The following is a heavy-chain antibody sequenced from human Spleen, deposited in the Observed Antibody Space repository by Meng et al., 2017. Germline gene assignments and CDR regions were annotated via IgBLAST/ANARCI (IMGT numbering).Heavy chain of an antibody. J-gene: IGHJ5*02. CDR2: IYYSGST. V-gene: IGHV4-39*07. CDR3: ARGLPWFDP. D-gene: IGHD2-2*01. Sequence: SETLSLTCTVSGGSISSSSYYWGWIRQPPGKGLEWIGSIYYSGSTYYNPSLKSRVTISVDTSKNQFSLKLVSVTAADTAVYYCARGLPWFDPWGQGTLVTVSS. CDR1: GGSISSSSYY.